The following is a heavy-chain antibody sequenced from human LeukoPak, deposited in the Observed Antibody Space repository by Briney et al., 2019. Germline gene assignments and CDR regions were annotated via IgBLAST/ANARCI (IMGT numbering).Heavy chain of an antibody. CDR3: ASLVLYCSGGSCYGVDY. CDR2: ISSSSSYI. CDR1: GFTFSSYS. V-gene: IGHV3-21*01. D-gene: IGHD2-15*01. J-gene: IGHJ4*02. Sequence: GGSLRLSCAASGFTFSSYSMNWVRQAPGKGLEWVSSISSSSSYIYYADSVKGRFTISRDNAKNSLYLQMNSLRAEDTAVYYCASLVLYCSGGSCYGVDYWGQGTLVTASS.